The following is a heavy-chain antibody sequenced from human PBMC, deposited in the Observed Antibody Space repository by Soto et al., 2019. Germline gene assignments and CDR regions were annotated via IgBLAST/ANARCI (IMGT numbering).Heavy chain of an antibody. V-gene: IGHV3-33*03. CDR1: GFTFSNYG. CDR2: IWNDGTNK. CDR3: AKDMAAAAHQGDAFDI. J-gene: IGHJ3*02. D-gene: IGHD6-13*01. Sequence: QVQLVESGGGVVQPGRSLRLSCAASGFTFSNYGMHWVRQAPGKGVAWVAVIWNDGTNKYYVDSVRGRFTISRDDSKNTLVLEMNSPRAEDTGVYYCAKDMAAAAHQGDAFDIWGLGTMVSVS.